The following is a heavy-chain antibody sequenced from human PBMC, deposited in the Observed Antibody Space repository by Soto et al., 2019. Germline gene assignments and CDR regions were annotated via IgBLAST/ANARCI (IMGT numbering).Heavy chain of an antibody. CDR2: IWYDGSNK. J-gene: IGHJ4*02. CDR3: ARAILPNCGGDCHQSNFGY. V-gene: IGHV3-33*01. CDR1: GFTFSSYG. D-gene: IGHD2-21*02. Sequence: QVQLVESGGGVVQPGRSLRLSCAASGFTFSSYGMHWVRQAPGKGLEWVAVIWYDGSNKYYADSVKGRFTISRDNSKNTLYLQMNSLRAEDTAVYYCARAILPNCGGDCHQSNFGYWGQGTLVTVSS.